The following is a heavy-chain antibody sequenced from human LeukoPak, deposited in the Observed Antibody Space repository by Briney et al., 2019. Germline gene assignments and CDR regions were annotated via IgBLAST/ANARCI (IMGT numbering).Heavy chain of an antibody. CDR1: GSTFTSSA. D-gene: IGHD3-16*01. Sequence: SVKVSCKASGSTFTSSAMQWVRQARGQRLEWIGWIVVGGGNTNYAQKFQERVTITRDMSTSTAYMELSSLRSEDTAVYYCAARITSPFVDYWGQGTLVTVSS. CDR3: AARITSPFVDY. CDR2: IVVGGGNT. V-gene: IGHV1-58*02. J-gene: IGHJ4*02.